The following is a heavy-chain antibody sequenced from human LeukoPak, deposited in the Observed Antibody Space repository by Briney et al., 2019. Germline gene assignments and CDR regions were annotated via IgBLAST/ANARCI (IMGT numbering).Heavy chain of an antibody. Sequence: QPGRSLRLSCAASGFTFSSYAMHWVRQAPGKGLEWVAVISYDGSNKYYADSVKGRFTISRDNSKNTLYLQMNSLRAEDTAVYYCARDSDYSYGYLYWGQGTLVTVSS. CDR2: ISYDGSNK. CDR1: GFTFSSYA. CDR3: ARDSDYSYGYLY. V-gene: IGHV3-30-3*01. J-gene: IGHJ4*02. D-gene: IGHD5-18*01.